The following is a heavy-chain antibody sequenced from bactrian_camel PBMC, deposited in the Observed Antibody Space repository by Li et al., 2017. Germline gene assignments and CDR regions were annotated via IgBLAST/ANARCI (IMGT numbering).Heavy chain of an antibody. D-gene: IGHD2*01. CDR3: AADPWPFATCGFSANAYQR. CDR2: IDTSGGIT. CDR1: GFTFSDYG. V-gene: IGHV3S40*01. Sequence: DVQLVESGGGLVQPGGSLRPSCAASGFTFSDYGMTWIRQAPGKEREGVAAIDTSGGITVYTDTVKGRFAISQGPANNTLFLQMNSVQVEDSAVYYCAADPWPFATCGFSANAYQRWGRGTQVTVS. J-gene: IGHJ4*01.